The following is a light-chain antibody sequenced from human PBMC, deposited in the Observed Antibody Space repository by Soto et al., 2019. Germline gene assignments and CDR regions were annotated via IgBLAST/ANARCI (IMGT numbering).Light chain of an antibody. J-gene: IGLJ2*01. Sequence: QSALTQPASVSGSPGQSITISCTGTSSDVGGYDYVSWYQQHPGKVPKLMIYEVSNRPSGLSNRFSGSKSGNTASLTISGLQAEDEADYYCSSYTSSNTLVFGGGTKVTVL. CDR2: EVS. V-gene: IGLV2-14*01. CDR1: SSDVGGYDY. CDR3: SSYTSSNTLV.